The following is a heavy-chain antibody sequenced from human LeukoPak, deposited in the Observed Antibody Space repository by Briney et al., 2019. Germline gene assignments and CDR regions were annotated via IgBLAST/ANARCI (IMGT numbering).Heavy chain of an antibody. J-gene: IGHJ4*02. CDR2: IYPGDCDT. CDR3: ARRHHEWELLDY. V-gene: IGHV5-51*01. Sequence: GESLKISFKGSGYGFTSSWIGWVRQMPGKGVEWVGIIYPGDCDTRYSTSFQGQVTISADKSITTAYLQWSSLKASDTAMYYCARRHHEWELLDYWGQGTLVTVSS. CDR1: GYGFTSSW. D-gene: IGHD1-26*01.